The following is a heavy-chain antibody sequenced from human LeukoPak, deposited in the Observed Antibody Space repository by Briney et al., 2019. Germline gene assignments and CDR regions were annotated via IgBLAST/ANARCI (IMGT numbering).Heavy chain of an antibody. J-gene: IGHJ4*02. CDR3: AAASTYYFDY. CDR1: GFTFSSYA. V-gene: IGHV3-23*01. CDR2: ISGSGGST. Sequence: GGSLRLSCAASGFTFSSYAMSWVRQAPGKGLEWVSAISGSGGSTYYADSVKGRFTISRDNSKNTLYLQMNGLRAEDTAVYYCAAASTYYFDYWGQGTLVTVSS. D-gene: IGHD2-15*01.